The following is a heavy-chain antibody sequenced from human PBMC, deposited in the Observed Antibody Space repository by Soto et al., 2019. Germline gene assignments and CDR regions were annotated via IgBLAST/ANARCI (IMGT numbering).Heavy chain of an antibody. CDR3: ARDCYGDSNCFDN. V-gene: IGHV4-39*07. CDR1: GDCTKSIGTYD. CDR2: IYYSGST. J-gene: IGHJ4*02. D-gene: IGHD4-17*01. Sequence: PSESLALSCTVCGDCTKSIGTYDWGWIRQPPGKGLEWIGTIYYSGSTYYNPSLKSRVTISVDTSKNQFSLKLSSVTAADTAVYYCARDCYGDSNCFDNWGQGTLVTVSS.